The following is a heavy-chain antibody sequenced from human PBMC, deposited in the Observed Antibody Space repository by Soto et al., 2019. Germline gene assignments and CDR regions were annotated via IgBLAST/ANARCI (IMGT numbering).Heavy chain of an antibody. CDR3: AKDGSHDFDY. Sequence: PGGSMRLCYATSGFTFSHYAMRWVRQAPGKGLEWVALMSYDGSNEYYADSVKGRFTISRDNSKNTLYLQMNSLRAEDTAVYYCAKDGSHDFDYWGQGPLVTVSS. D-gene: IGHD1-26*01. J-gene: IGHJ4*02. CDR1: GFTFSHYA. CDR2: MSYDGSNE. V-gene: IGHV3-30*18.